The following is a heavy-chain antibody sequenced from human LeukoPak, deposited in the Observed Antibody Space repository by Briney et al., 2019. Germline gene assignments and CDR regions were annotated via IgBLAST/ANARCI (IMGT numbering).Heavy chain of an antibody. Sequence: SETLSLTCTVSGGSISSGDYSWSWIRQPPGKGLEWIGYIYYSGSTYYNPSLKSRVTISVDTSKSQFSLKLSSVTAADTAVYYCARDSAALYYYDSSGAFDIWGQGTMVTVSS. CDR3: ARDSAALYYYDSSGAFDI. D-gene: IGHD3-22*01. CDR2: IYYSGST. J-gene: IGHJ3*02. V-gene: IGHV4-30-4*01. CDR1: GGSISSGDYS.